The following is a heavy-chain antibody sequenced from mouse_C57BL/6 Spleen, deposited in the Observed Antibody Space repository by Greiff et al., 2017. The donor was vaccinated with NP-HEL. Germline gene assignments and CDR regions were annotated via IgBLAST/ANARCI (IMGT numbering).Heavy chain of an antibody. CDR1: GFTFSDYG. V-gene: IGHV5-17*01. J-gene: IGHJ3*01. CDR2: ISSGSSTI. D-gene: IGHD4-1*01. CDR3: ARKRLGVPFAY. Sequence: EVKLVESGGGLVKPGGSLKLSCAASGFTFSDYGMHWVRQAPEKGLEWVAYISSGSSTIYYADTVKGRFTISRDNAKNTLFLQMTSLRSEDTAMYYCARKRLGVPFAYWGQGTLVTVSA.